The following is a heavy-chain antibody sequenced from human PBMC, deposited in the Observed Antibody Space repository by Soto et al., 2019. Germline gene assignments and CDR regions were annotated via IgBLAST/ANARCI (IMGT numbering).Heavy chain of an antibody. J-gene: IGHJ3*02. V-gene: IGHV4-31*03. CDR3: AGVPYNYYESASDAFDI. D-gene: IGHD3-22*01. Sequence: TLSLTCTVSGDSVNRGGYYWSWIRQHPGKGLEWIGHTYFSGSTNYNPSLKSRVTISVDTSKNQFSLRLSSVTAAGTAVDLYAGVPYNYYESASDAFDIWGQGTMVTVSS. CDR2: TYFSGST. CDR1: GDSVNRGGYY.